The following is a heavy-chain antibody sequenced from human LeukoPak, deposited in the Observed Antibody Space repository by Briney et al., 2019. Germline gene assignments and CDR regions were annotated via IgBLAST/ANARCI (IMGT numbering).Heavy chain of an antibody. D-gene: IGHD4-23*01. CDR3: AREGTVVTPGSYFDY. J-gene: IGHJ4*02. Sequence: GASVKVSCKASGHTFTGYYMHWVRQAPGQGLEWMGWINANSGGTNYAQKFQGRVTMTRDTSISTAYMELSRLRSDDTAVYYCAREGTVVTPGSYFDYWGQGTLVTVSS. CDR2: INANSGGT. CDR1: GHTFTGYY. V-gene: IGHV1-2*02.